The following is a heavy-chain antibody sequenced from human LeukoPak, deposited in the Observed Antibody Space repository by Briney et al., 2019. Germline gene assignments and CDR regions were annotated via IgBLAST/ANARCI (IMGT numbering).Heavy chain of an antibody. CDR1: GFTVSTNY. J-gene: IGHJ4*02. CDR2: ISSSSSYI. CDR3: ARNDIVVSSWEFDY. D-gene: IGHD2-15*01. Sequence: GGSLRLSCAASGFTVSTNYLSWVRQAPGKGLEWVSSISSSSSYIYYADSVKGRFTISRDNAKNSLYLQMNSLRAEDTAVYYCARNDIVVSSWEFDYWGQGTLVTVSS. V-gene: IGHV3-21*01.